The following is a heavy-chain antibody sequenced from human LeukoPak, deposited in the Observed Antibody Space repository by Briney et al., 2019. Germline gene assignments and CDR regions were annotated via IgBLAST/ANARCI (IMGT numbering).Heavy chain of an antibody. CDR2: VSYDGSDK. V-gene: IGHV3-30*03. D-gene: IGHD2-21*02. J-gene: IGHJ4*02. Sequence: PGGSLRLSCAASGFIFSTYGMHWVRQAPGKGLERVAVVSYDGSDKYYADSVKGRFTISRDISKNTLYLQMDSLRAEDTAVYYCARDRCGGNCYTFDYWAQGTLVTVSS. CDR3: ARDRCGGNCYTFDY. CDR1: GFIFSTYG.